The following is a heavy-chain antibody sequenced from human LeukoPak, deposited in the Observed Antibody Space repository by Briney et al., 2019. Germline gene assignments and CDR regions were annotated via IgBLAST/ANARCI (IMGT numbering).Heavy chain of an antibody. V-gene: IGHV4-34*01. Sequence: SETLSLTCAVYGGSFSGYYWSWIRQPPGKGLEWIGEINHSGSTNYNPSPKSRVTISVDTSKNQFSLKLSSVTAADTAVYYCARTAVAGVWPYYFDYWGQGTLVTVSS. CDR3: ARTAVAGVWPYYFDY. CDR2: INHSGST. D-gene: IGHD6-19*01. CDR1: GGSFSGYY. J-gene: IGHJ4*02.